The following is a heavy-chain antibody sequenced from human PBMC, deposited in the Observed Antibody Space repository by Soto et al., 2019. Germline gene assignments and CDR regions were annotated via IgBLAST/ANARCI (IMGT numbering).Heavy chain of an antibody. D-gene: IGHD6-6*01. CDR1: GGSTSSDNY. Sequence: LSLTCTVSGGSTSSDNYWSRIRQPPGKGLEWIGHIYYSGNTDYNPSLKSRLAISIDTSKNQFSLKLSSVTAADTAVYFCAREGGESSDGLYYFDSWGQGSLVTVSS. V-gene: IGHV4-30-4*01. CDR3: AREGGESSDGLYYFDS. CDR2: IYYSGNT. J-gene: IGHJ4*02.